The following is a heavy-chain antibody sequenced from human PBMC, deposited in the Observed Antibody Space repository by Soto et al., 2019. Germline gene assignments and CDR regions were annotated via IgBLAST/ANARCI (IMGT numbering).Heavy chain of an antibody. CDR2: IIPIFGTA. CDR3: ARGPPVTLGYCISTSCYVYYFDY. J-gene: IGHJ4*02. D-gene: IGHD2-2*01. V-gene: IGHV1-69*13. CDR1: GGTFSSYA. Sequence: ASVKVSCKASGGTFSSYAISWVRQAPGQGLEWMGGIIPIFGTANYAQKFQGRVTITADESTSTAYMELSSLRSEDTAVYYCARGPPVTLGYCISTSCYVYYFDYWGQGTLVTVSS.